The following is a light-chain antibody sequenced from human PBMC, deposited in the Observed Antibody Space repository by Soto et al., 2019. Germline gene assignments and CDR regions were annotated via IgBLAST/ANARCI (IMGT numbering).Light chain of an antibody. CDR3: AAWDDILGYAV. J-gene: IGLJ1*01. CDR2: TNN. Sequence: QSAMTQPPSASATPGQRVTMPCSGSNSNLGPNTVNWYQQLPGTAPRLLIYTNNQRPSGVPQRFSRSKTGTSASLAIGGLQYGDGADYYCAAWDDILGYAVFGNGTKGTVL. CDR1: NSNLGPNT. V-gene: IGLV1-44*01.